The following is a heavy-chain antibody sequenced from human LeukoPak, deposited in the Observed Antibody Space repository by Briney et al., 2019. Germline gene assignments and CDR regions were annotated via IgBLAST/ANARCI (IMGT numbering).Heavy chain of an antibody. Sequence: PGGSLRLSCAASGFTFTAYLIHWVRQAPGKGLEWVAVMSSDGNAMFYADSVKGRFTISRDNSKNTLYLQMNSLRAEDTAVYYCARVTGDRDYYYYGMDVWGQGTTVTVSS. CDR1: GFTFTAYL. J-gene: IGHJ6*02. CDR2: MSSDGNAM. D-gene: IGHD3-16*01. V-gene: IGHV3-30-3*01. CDR3: ARVTGDRDYYYYGMDV.